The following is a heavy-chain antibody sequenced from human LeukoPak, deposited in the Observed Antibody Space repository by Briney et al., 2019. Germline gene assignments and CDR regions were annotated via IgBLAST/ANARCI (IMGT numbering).Heavy chain of an antibody. D-gene: IGHD3-3*01. V-gene: IGHV4-39*01. CDR1: GGSISSSSDY. Sequence: SETLSLTCTVSGGSISSSSDYWGWIRQPPGKGLEWIENINYSGSTYYNPSLKSRVTISVDTSKNQFSLKLSSVTAADTAIYYCARIWFFGTWFDYWGERTLVTVSS. J-gene: IGHJ4*02. CDR2: INYSGST. CDR3: ARIWFFGTWFDY.